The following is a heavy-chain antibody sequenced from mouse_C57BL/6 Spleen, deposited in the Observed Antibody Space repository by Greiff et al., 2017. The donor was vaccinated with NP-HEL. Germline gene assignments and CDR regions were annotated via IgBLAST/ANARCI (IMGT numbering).Heavy chain of an antibody. CDR1: GYTFTSYW. D-gene: IGHD2-12*01. CDR3: ARSEAYYSPWFAY. Sequence: QVQLQQSGTELVKPGASVKLSCKASGYTFTSYWMHWVKQRPGQGLEWIGNINPSNGGTNYNEKFKSKATLTVDKSSSTAYMQLSSLTSEDSAVYYCARSEAYYSPWFAYWGQGTLVTVSA. V-gene: IGHV1-53*01. CDR2: INPSNGGT. J-gene: IGHJ3*01.